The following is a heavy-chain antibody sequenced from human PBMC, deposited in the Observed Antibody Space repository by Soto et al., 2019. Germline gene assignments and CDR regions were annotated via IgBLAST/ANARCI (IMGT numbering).Heavy chain of an antibody. CDR3: ARPRHSYGRGYDAFDI. CDR2: IYYSGST. J-gene: IGHJ3*02. CDR1: GGSISSSSYY. D-gene: IGHD5-18*01. V-gene: IGHV4-39*01. Sequence: PSETLSLTCTVSGGSISSSSYYWGWIRQPPGKGLERIGSIYYSGSTYYNPSLKSRVTISVDTSKNQFSLKLSSVTAADTAVYYCARPRHSYGRGYDAFDIWGQGTIVTVSS.